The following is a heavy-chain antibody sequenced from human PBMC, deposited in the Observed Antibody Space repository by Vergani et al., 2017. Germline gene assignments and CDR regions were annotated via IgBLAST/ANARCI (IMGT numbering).Heavy chain of an antibody. Sequence: QVQLQESGPGLVKPSETLSLTCTVSGGSISSYYWSWIRPPPGKGLEWIGYIYYSGSTNYNPSLKSRVTISVDTSKNQFSLRLSSVTAADTAVYYCAREGRRLFGRPSGYFDDWGQGTLVTVSS. J-gene: IGHJ4*02. CDR3: AREGRRLFGRPSGYFDD. V-gene: IGHV4-59*01. CDR1: GGSISSYY. CDR2: IYYSGST. D-gene: IGHD3-10*01.